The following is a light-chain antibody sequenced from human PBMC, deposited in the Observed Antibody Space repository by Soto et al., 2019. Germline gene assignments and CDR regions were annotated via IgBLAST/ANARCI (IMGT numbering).Light chain of an antibody. Sequence: EIVLTQSPGTLSLSPGERATLSCRASQSVSSSYLAWYQQKPGQAPRLLIYGASSRATGIPDRFSGSGSGTAFTLTISRLEPEEFAVYYCEQDGNYRALTFGGGTKVEIK. CDR3: EQDGNYRALT. CDR2: GAS. CDR1: QSVSSSY. V-gene: IGKV3-20*01. J-gene: IGKJ4*01.